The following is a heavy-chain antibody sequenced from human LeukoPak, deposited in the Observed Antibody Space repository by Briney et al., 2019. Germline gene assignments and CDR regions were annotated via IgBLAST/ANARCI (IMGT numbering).Heavy chain of an antibody. CDR3: ASRNSASYWYFDI. D-gene: IGHD3-16*01. Sequence: GESLKISCQGSGYNFRSSWVAWVRQTPGKGLEWMGIIFPADSSTRYSPSFQGQVTISADKSISTAYPHWSSLKASDSALYYCASRNSASYWYFDIWGRGTRVTVSS. CDR2: IFPADSST. V-gene: IGHV5-51*01. J-gene: IGHJ2*01. CDR1: GYNFRSSW.